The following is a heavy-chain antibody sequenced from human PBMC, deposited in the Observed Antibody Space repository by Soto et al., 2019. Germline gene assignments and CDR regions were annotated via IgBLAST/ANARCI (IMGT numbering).Heavy chain of an antibody. CDR3: AKAPFSFWSGYYTGPWFDP. J-gene: IGHJ5*02. V-gene: IGHV3-23*01. CDR2: ISGSGGST. CDR1: GFTFSSYA. D-gene: IGHD3-3*01. Sequence: GGSLRLSCAASGFTFSSYAMSWVRQAPGKGLEWVSAISGSGGSTYYADSVKGRFTISRDNSKNTLYLQMNSLRAEDTAVYYCAKAPFSFWSGYYTGPWFDPWGQGTLVTVSS.